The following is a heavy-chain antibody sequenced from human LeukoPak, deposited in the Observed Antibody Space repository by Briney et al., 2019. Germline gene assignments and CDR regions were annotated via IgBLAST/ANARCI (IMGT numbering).Heavy chain of an antibody. Sequence: PSETLSLSCSVSGVSTGSQNYSWAWIRQPPGKGLEWIGNIYHTGSAYYSAALKSRVTISIDTSKDHFSLRLTSLTAADTAVYYCARLRDYGNLFFYFYMDVWGKGATVTVSS. CDR1: GVSTGSQNYS. CDR3: ARLRDYGNLFFYFYMDV. CDR2: IYHTGSA. D-gene: IGHD4-17*01. J-gene: IGHJ6*03. V-gene: IGHV4-39*02.